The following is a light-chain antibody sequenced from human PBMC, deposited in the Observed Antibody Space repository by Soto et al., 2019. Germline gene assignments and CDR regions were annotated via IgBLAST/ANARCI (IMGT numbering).Light chain of an antibody. J-gene: IGKJ1*01. CDR2: KAS. CDR1: QSISSW. V-gene: IGKV1-5*03. CDR3: QQYNSYSRT. Sequence: DIVMTHSPSTLSASVGDRVTITCRASQSISSWLAWYQQKPGKAPKLLIYKASSLESGVPSRFSGSGSGTEFTLTISSLQPDDFATYYCQQYNSYSRTFGQGTKVDI.